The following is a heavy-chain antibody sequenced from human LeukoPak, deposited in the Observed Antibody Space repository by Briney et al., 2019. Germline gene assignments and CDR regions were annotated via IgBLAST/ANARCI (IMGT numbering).Heavy chain of an antibody. CDR2: IKSKTDGGTT. D-gene: IGHD6-6*01. CDR1: GFTFSNAW. V-gene: IGHV3-15*01. Sequence: GGSLRLPCAASGFTFSNAWMSWVRQAPGKGLEWVGRIKSKTDGGTTDYAAPVKGRFTISRDDSKNTLYLQMNSLKTEDTAVYYCTTSGSSSSHYYYYHMDVWGKGTTVTVSS. CDR3: TTSGSSSSHYYYYHMDV. J-gene: IGHJ6*03.